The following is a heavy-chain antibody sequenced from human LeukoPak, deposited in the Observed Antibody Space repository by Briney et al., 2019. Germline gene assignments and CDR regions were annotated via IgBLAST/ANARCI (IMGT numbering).Heavy chain of an antibody. CDR2: ISGTGGST. J-gene: IGHJ4*02. V-gene: IGHV3-23*01. CDR3: ARVGSGWYDFDY. D-gene: IGHD6-19*01. CDR1: GVTFSSYA. Sequence: PGGSLRLSCAASGVTFSSYAMTCGRPPPRKGLEWVSSISGTGGSTFYADSVKGRFTITRDNSKNTLYLQMNSLRAEDTAVYYCARVGSGWYDFDYWGQGTLVTVSS.